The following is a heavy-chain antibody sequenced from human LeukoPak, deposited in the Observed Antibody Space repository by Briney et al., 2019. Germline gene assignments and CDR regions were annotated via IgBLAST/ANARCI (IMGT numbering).Heavy chain of an antibody. Sequence: GASVKVSCKASGYTFTSYGISWVRQAPGHGLEWMGWISAYNGNTNYAQKLQGRVTMTTDTSTSTAYMELRSLRSDDTAVYYCAREGASLEELSPFDYWGQGTLVTVSS. CDR2: ISAYNGNT. CDR1: GYTFTSYG. V-gene: IGHV1-18*01. CDR3: AREGASLEELSPFDY. J-gene: IGHJ4*02. D-gene: IGHD3-16*02.